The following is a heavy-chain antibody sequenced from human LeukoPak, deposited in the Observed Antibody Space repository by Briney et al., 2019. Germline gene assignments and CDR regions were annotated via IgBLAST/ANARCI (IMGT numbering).Heavy chain of an antibody. CDR1: GYTFTSYG. V-gene: IGHV1-18*01. CDR2: ISAYNGNT. CDR3: ATTGIVVVPAAVGAVWYYYYGMDV. J-gene: IGHJ6*02. D-gene: IGHD2-2*01. Sequence: ASVKVSCKASGYTFTSYGISWVRLAPGQGLEWMGWISAYNGNTNYAQKLQGRVTMTTDTSTSTAYMELRSLRSDDTAVYYCATTGIVVVPAAVGAVWYYYYGMDVWGQGTTVTVSS.